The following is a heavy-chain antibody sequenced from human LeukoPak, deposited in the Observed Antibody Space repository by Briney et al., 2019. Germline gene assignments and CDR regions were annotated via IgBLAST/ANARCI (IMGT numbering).Heavy chain of an antibody. Sequence: PSETLSLTCIVSGYSISSNYYWGWIRQPPGKGLEWIGSIYHSGSTYYNPALKSRVTISVDTSKNQFSLRLSSVTAADTAVYYCARAVGITTALFDYWGQGTLVTVSS. CDR2: IYHSGST. J-gene: IGHJ4*02. CDR3: ARAVGITTALFDY. CDR1: GYSISSNYY. D-gene: IGHD1-26*01. V-gene: IGHV4-38-2*02.